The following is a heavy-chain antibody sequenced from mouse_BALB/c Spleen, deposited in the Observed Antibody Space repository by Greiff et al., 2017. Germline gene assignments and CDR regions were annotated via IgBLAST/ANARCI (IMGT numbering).Heavy chain of an antibody. CDR1: GYAFSSYW. CDR3: ARLDLFAY. J-gene: IGHJ3*01. Sequence: VQLQQSGAELVRPGSSVKISCKASGYAFSSYWMNWVKQRPGQGLEWIGQIYPGDGDTNYNGKFKGKATLTADKSSSTAYMQLSSLTYEDSAVYFCARLDLFAYWGQGTLVTVSA. D-gene: IGHD2-13*01. V-gene: IGHV1-80*01. CDR2: IYPGDGDT.